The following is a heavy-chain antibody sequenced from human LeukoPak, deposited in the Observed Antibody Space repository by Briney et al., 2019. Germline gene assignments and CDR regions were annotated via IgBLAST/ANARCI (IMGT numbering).Heavy chain of an antibody. D-gene: IGHD3-22*01. V-gene: IGHV1-2*02. Sequence: GASVKVSCQASGYTFTDYYMHWVRQAPGQGLEWMGWINPNSGGTKYARKFQGRVTMTRDTSISTAYMELSRLRSDDTAVYYCARVYLGVYYYGSSGYSHLDYWGQGTLVTVSS. CDR3: ARVYLGVYYYGSSGYSHLDY. CDR1: GYTFTDYY. J-gene: IGHJ4*02. CDR2: INPNSGGT.